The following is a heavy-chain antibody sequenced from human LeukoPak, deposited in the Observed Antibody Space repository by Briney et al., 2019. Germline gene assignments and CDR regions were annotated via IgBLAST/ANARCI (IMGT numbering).Heavy chain of an antibody. CDR3: ARWKSIPCDY. CDR2: INPNSGGT. V-gene: IGHV1-2*02. J-gene: IGHJ4*02. D-gene: IGHD3-3*02. CDR1: GYTFTSYG. Sequence: ASVKVSCKASGYTFTSYGISWVRQAPGQGLEWMGWINPNSGGTNYAQKFQGRVTMTRDTSISTAYMELSRLRSDDTAVYYCARWKSIPCDYWGQGTLVTVSS.